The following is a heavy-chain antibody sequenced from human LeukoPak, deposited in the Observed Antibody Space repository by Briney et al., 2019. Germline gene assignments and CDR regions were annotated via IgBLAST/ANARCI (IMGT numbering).Heavy chain of an antibody. CDR2: IYYSGST. Sequence: SETLSLTCTVSGGSISSYYWSWIRQPPGKGLEWIGYIYYSGSTNYNPSLKSRVTISVDTSKNQFSLKLSSVTAADTAVYYCAREDSYDHRPFDYWGQGTLVTVSS. D-gene: IGHD5-18*01. J-gene: IGHJ4*02. V-gene: IGHV4-59*08. CDR1: GGSISSYY. CDR3: AREDSYDHRPFDY.